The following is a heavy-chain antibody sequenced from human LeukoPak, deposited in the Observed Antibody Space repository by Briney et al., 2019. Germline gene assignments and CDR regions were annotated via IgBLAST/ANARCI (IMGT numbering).Heavy chain of an antibody. D-gene: IGHD3-3*02. Sequence: SETLSLTCAVYGGSFSGYYWSWLRQPPGKGLEWIGEINHSGSTNYNPSLKSRVTISVDTSKNQFSLKLSSVTAADTAVYYCARGCAFNWFDPWGQGTLVTVSS. CDR1: GGSFSGYY. CDR2: INHSGST. V-gene: IGHV4-34*01. CDR3: ARGCAFNWFDP. J-gene: IGHJ5*02.